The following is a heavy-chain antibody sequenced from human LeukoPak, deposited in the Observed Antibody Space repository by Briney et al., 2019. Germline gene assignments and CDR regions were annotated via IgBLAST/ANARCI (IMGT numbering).Heavy chain of an antibody. CDR1: GYTFTSYG. V-gene: IGHV1-18*01. Sequence: ASVKVSCKASGYTFTSYGISWVRQAPGQGLEWMGWISAYNGNTNYAQKLQGRVTMTTDTSTSTAYMELRSLRSDDTAVYYCARVETGSYLLDFWSGYSIASGAFDIWGQGTMVTVSS. J-gene: IGHJ3*02. CDR3: ARVETGSYLLDFWSGYSIASGAFDI. D-gene: IGHD3-3*01. CDR2: ISAYNGNT.